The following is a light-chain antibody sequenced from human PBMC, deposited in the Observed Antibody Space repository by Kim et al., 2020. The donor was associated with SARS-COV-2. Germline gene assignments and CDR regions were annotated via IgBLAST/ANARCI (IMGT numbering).Light chain of an antibody. Sequence: SASVGDRVSLACRASQSLSRWLAWYQMKPGKAPKVLIYDASNLKSGVPSRFSGSGSGTEFTLTINSLQPDDSATYYCQQYDTYPYTFGQGTKLEI. CDR2: DAS. CDR1: QSLSRW. J-gene: IGKJ2*01. CDR3: QQYDTYPYT. V-gene: IGKV1-5*01.